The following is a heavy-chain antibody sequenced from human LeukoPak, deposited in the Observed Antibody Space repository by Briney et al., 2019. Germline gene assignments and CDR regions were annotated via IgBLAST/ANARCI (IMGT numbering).Heavy chain of an antibody. J-gene: IGHJ6*02. CDR3: ARTNKHGGYCSSTSCYGRYYYYGMDV. CDR1: GGSFSGYY. V-gene: IGHV4-34*01. Sequence: SETLSLTCAVYGGSFSGYYWSWIRQPPGKGLEWIGEINHTGSTNYNPSLKSRVTISVDTSKNQFSLKLSSVTAADTAVYYCARTNKHGGYCSSTSCYGRYYYYGMDVWGQGTTVTVSS. D-gene: IGHD2-2*01. CDR2: INHTGST.